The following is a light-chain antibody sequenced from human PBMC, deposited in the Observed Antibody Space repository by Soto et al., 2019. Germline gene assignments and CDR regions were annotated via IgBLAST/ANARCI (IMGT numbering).Light chain of an antibody. Sequence: EIMMTQSPDTLSVSPGGGPPFPAGPVRGFTSAFAWFQQKPGQAPRLLIYGASTRAPDVPDRFSGSGSGTEFTLTISSLQSEDFAVYYCQQYNNRPYTFGQGTKLEIK. CDR1: RGFTSA. V-gene: IGKV3-15*01. J-gene: IGKJ2*01. CDR3: QQYNNRPYT. CDR2: GAS.